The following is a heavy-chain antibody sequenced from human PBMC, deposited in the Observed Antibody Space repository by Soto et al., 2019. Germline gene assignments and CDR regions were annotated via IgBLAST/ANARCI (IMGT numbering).Heavy chain of an antibody. CDR1: GGSISSSNW. CDR2: IYHSGST. J-gene: IGHJ3*02. V-gene: IGHV4-4*02. CDR3: ARDPWGLRLGELLPHDAFDI. D-gene: IGHD3-16*01. Sequence: QVQLQESGPGLVKPSGTLYLICTVYGGSISSSNWRSWVRQPPGKGLEWIGEIYHSGSTNYNPSLKRRVTISVDKSKNQFSLKLSSVTAADTAVYYCARDPWGLRLGELLPHDAFDIWGQGTMVTVSS.